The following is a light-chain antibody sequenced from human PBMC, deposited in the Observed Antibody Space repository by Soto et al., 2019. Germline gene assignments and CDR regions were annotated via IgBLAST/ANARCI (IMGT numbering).Light chain of an antibody. CDR1: QSISSY. CDR3: QHYGESST. Sequence: DIQMTQSPSSLSASVGDRVTITCRASQSISSYLNWYQQKPGKAPKLLIYAASSLQSGVPSRFSGSGSGTDFTLTISRLEPEDFAVYYCQHYGESSTFGQGTKVDIK. J-gene: IGKJ1*01. V-gene: IGKV1-39*01. CDR2: AAS.